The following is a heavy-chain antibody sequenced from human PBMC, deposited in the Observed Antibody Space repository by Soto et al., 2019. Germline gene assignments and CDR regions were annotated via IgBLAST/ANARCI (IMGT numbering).Heavy chain of an antibody. J-gene: IGHJ6*02. Sequence: PXGSLKISCKGSGYNFHTYWIAWVRQMPGKGLEWMGFIYPHDSDTRYSPSFRGQVTISADKSINTAYLQWTSLKASDTAIYFCARPTDYHYGMQVWGQGTTVTASS. CDR3: ARPTDYHYGMQV. CDR1: GYNFHTYW. D-gene: IGHD4-17*01. V-gene: IGHV5-51*01. CDR2: IYPHDSDT.